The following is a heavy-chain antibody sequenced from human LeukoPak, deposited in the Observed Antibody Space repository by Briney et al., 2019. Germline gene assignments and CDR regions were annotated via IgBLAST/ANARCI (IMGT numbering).Heavy chain of an antibody. V-gene: IGHV3-23*01. CDR3: ANHIVGATKKSDAFDI. CDR1: GFTFSSYA. CDR2: ISGSGGST. J-gene: IGHJ3*02. Sequence: GGSLRLSCAASGFTFSSYAMSWVRQAPGKGLEWVSAISGSGGSTYYADSVKGRFTISRDNSKNTLYLQMNSLRAEDTAVYYCANHIVGATKKSDAFDIWGQGTMVTVSS. D-gene: IGHD1-26*01.